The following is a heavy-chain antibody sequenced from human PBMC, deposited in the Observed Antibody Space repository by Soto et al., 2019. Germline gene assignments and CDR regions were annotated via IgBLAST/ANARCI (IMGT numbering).Heavy chain of an antibody. CDR2: IFYSGST. D-gene: IGHD5-18*01. CDR3: ARRGAYSSGAVAFYI. Sequence: QLQLQESGPGLVKPSETLSLTCTVSGGSISSSSYYWGWIRQPPGKGLEWIGNIFYSGSTYYNPSLTSRVPLSVDTSNIPFSLRLSSVPAADPAVYYCARRGAYSSGAVAFYIWAQGTMVTVSS. V-gene: IGHV4-39*01. J-gene: IGHJ3*02. CDR1: GGSISSSSYY.